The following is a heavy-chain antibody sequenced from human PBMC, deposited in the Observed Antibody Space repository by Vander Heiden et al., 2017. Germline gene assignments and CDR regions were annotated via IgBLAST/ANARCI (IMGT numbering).Heavy chain of an antibody. Sequence: EVQLVESGAGLVQPGRSLRLSCVAPGFKFDDDAMHWVRQAPGKGLEWVAGISWHSANIDYADSVKGRFTISRDNAKNSLFLQMNSLKSDDTALYYCAKDRATGQQRGGRIDYWGQGTVVTVSS. CDR2: ISWHSANI. D-gene: IGHD6-13*01. J-gene: IGHJ4*02. CDR1: GFKFDDDA. CDR3: AKDRATGQQRGGRIDY. V-gene: IGHV3-9*01.